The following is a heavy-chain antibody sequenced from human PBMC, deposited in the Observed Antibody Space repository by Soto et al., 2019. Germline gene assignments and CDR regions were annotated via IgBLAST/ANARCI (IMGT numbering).Heavy chain of an antibody. CDR2: IYYSGST. V-gene: IGHV4-59*08. Sequence: QVQLQESGPGLVKPSETLSLTCTVSGGSISSYYWSWIRQPPGKGLEWIGYIYYSGSTNYNPSLKSRDTISVDTSKNQFSLKLSSVTAADTAVYYCARVSQYGDPLDYWGQGTLVTVSS. CDR3: ARVSQYGDPLDY. J-gene: IGHJ4*02. D-gene: IGHD6-19*01. CDR1: GGSISSYY.